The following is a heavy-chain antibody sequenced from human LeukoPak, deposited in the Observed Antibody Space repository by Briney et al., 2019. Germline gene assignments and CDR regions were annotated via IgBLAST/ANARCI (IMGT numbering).Heavy chain of an antibody. V-gene: IGHV4-59*11. J-gene: IGHJ2*01. D-gene: IGHD3-22*01. CDR1: GDSISSHY. CDR3: ARARVRSYSYDSSGFYTSDWHFDL. CDR2: IYSSGST. Sequence: SETLSLTCTVSGDSISSHYWSWIRQPPGKGLEWIGYIYSSGSTKYNPSLKSRVTISVDTSKNQFSLKLSSVTAADTAVYYCARARVRSYSYDSSGFYTSDWHFDLWGRGALVTVSS.